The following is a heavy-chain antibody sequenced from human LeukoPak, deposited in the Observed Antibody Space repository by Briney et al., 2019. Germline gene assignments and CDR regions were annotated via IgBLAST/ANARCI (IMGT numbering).Heavy chain of an antibody. V-gene: IGHV1-69*04. Sequence: GASVKVSCKASGGTFSSYAISWVRQAPGQGLEWMGRIIPILGIANYAQKFQGRVTITADKSTSTAYMELSSLRSEDTAVYYCARWTREEDYGDYWGQGTLVTVSS. CDR1: GGTFSSYA. D-gene: IGHD3/OR15-3a*01. J-gene: IGHJ4*02. CDR3: ARWTREEDYGDY. CDR2: IIPILGIA.